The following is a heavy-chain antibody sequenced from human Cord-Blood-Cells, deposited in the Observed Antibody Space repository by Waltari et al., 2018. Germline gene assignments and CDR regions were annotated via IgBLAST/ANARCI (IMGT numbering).Heavy chain of an antibody. J-gene: IGHJ4*02. CDR2: IYYSGST. Sequence: QVQLQESGPGLVKPSETLPLTCTAPGGSLCSYYWGWIRQPPGKGLEWIGYIYYSGSTNYNPSLKSRVTISVDTSKNQFSLKLSSVTAADTAVYYCARAGTTYFDYWGQGTLVTVSS. D-gene: IGHD1-1*01. V-gene: IGHV4-59*01. CDR1: GGSLCSYY. CDR3: ARAGTTYFDY.